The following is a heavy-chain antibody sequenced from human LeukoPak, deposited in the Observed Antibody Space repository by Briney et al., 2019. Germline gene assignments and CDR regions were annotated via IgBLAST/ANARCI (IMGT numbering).Heavy chain of an antibody. Sequence: SETLSLTCTVSGDSISSYCCSWIRQPPGKGLEWIGYIYYSGSTSYNPSLKSRVTISLDTSNNQFSLKLRSVTAADTAVYYCARGGYDFWSGYIDYWGQGTLVTVSS. CDR2: IYYSGST. J-gene: IGHJ4*02. CDR3: ARGGYDFWSGYIDY. V-gene: IGHV4-59*01. CDR1: GDSISSYC. D-gene: IGHD3-3*01.